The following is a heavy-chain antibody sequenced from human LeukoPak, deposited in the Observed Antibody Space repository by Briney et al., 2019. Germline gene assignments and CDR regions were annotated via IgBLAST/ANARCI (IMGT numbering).Heavy chain of an antibody. Sequence: QPGGSLRLSCAASGFTFSSYAMHWVRHAPGRGLEWVAVISYDGSNKYYADSVKGRFTISRDNSKNTLYLQMNSLRAEDTAVYYCARESYDSSGSYYYGMDVWGQGTTVTVSS. CDR2: ISYDGSNK. J-gene: IGHJ6*02. V-gene: IGHV3-30-3*01. CDR1: GFTFSSYA. D-gene: IGHD3-22*01. CDR3: ARESYDSSGSYYYGMDV.